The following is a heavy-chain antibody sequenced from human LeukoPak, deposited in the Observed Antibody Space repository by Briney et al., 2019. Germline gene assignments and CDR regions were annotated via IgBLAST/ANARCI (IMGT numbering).Heavy chain of an antibody. Sequence: GGSLRLSCAASGFTFSSYAMSWVRQAPGKGLEWVSAISGSGGSTYYADSVKGRFTISRDNSKNTLYLQMNSPRAEDTAVYYCAKDRRELLTAVEAFDIGGQGTMVTVSS. CDR1: GFTFSSYA. D-gene: IGHD1-26*01. J-gene: IGHJ3*02. CDR3: AKDRRELLTAVEAFDI. V-gene: IGHV3-23*01. CDR2: ISGSGGST.